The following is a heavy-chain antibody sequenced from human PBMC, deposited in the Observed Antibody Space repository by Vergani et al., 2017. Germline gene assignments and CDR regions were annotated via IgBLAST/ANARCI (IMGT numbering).Heavy chain of an antibody. Sequence: QVQLVESGGGVVQPGRSLRLSCAASGFTFSSYGMHWVRQAPGKGLEWVAVISYDGSNKYYADSVKGRFTISRDNSKNTLYLQMNSLRAEDTAVYYCAAYPTTVVTPCYYWGQGTLVTVSS. CDR1: GFTFSSYG. V-gene: IGHV3-30*03. D-gene: IGHD4-23*01. J-gene: IGHJ4*02. CDR3: AAYPTTVVTPCYY. CDR2: ISYDGSNK.